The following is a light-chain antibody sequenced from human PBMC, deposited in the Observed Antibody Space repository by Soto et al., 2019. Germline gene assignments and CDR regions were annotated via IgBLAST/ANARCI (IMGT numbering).Light chain of an antibody. Sequence: EIVLTQSPGTLSLSPGARATLSRRASQSVSSSYLAWYQQKPGQAPRLLMYGASIRDTGIPDRFSGSGSGTDFTLTISRLEPEDFEVYYCHQYGGSFTFGPGTKVDIK. CDR1: QSVSSSY. CDR2: GAS. J-gene: IGKJ3*01. CDR3: HQYGGSFT. V-gene: IGKV3-20*01.